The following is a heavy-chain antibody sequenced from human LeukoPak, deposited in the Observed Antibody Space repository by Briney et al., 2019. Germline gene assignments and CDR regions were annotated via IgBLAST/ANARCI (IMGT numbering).Heavy chain of an antibody. CDR3: ARDSAITGYSYGYLDY. Sequence: GGSLRLSCTVSGFTFSSYAMHWVRQAPGKGLEWVAVISYDGSNKYYADSVKGRFTISRDNSKNTLYLQMNSLRAEDTAVYYCARDSAITGYSYGYLDYWGQGTLVTVSS. CDR1: GFTFSSYA. V-gene: IGHV3-30*04. CDR2: ISYDGSNK. J-gene: IGHJ4*02. D-gene: IGHD5-18*01.